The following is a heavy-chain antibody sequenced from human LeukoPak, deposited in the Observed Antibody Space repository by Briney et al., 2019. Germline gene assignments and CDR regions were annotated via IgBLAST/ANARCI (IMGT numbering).Heavy chain of an antibody. D-gene: IGHD3-22*01. J-gene: IGHJ4*02. CDR1: GFTFSSYA. V-gene: IGHV3-23*01. CDR2: ISGSGGST. Sequence: GGSLRLSCAASGFTFSSYAMSWVRQAPGKGLEWVSAISGSGGSTYYADSVKGRFTTSRDNSKNTLYLQMNSLRAEDTAVYYCAKGLDYDSSGSDYWGQGTLVTVSS. CDR3: AKGLDYDSSGSDY.